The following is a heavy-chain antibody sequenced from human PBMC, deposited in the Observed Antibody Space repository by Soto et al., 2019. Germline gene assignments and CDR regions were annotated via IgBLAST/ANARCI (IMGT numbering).Heavy chain of an antibody. V-gene: IGHV3-48*01. Sequence: PGGSLRLSCAASGFTFSNYIMNWVRQAPGKGLEWVSYISRSSSPVYYANSVKGRFTISRDNAKNSLYLQMNSLRAEDTAVYYCARMSSSISPGCWGQGTLVTVSS. D-gene: IGHD2-2*01. CDR1: GFTFSNYI. J-gene: IGHJ4*02. CDR3: ARMSSSISPGC. CDR2: ISRSSSPV.